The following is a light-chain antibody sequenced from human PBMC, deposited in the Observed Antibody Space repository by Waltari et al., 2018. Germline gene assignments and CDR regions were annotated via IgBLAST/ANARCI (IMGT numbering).Light chain of an antibody. CDR1: STDLASYNL. CDR2: EAT. Sequence: QSALSQPASVSGSPGQSLTITCTGASTDLASYNLCAWYQPHPNRAPKLIIYEATKRPSGISHRFSGAKSGATASLRISGLQADDEADYYCCSYTGSSTSYGCGGGTKVTVL. CDR3: CSYTGSSTSYG. V-gene: IGLV2-23*01. J-gene: IGLJ1*01.